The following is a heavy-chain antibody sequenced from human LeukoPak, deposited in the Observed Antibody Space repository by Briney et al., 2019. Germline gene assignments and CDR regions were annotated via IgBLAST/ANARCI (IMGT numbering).Heavy chain of an antibody. Sequence: SETLSLTCTVSGGSISSGSYYWTWIRQHPGKGLEWVGYIYYSGSTSYNPSLESRVSISVDTSKNQFSLKLSSVTAADTAVYYCARGTGTSYPFWGQGTLVTVSS. CDR2: IYYSGST. V-gene: IGHV4-31*03. CDR3: ARGTGTSYPF. D-gene: IGHD4-17*01. J-gene: IGHJ1*01. CDR1: GGSISSGSYY.